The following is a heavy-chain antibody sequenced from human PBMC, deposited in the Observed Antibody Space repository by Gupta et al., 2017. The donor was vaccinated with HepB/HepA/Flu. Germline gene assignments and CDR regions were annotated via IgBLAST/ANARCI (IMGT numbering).Heavy chain of an antibody. CDR3: ARGSGSTTRALDI. CDR2: IKQDGSEK. D-gene: IGHD2/OR15-2a*01. V-gene: IGHV3-7*01. CDR1: GFTFRSHL. Sequence: EVQLVESGGGLVQPGGSLRLSCAASGFTFRSHLVNWVRQAPGKGLEWVANIKQDGSEKKYVDSVKGRFIISRDNAKDSMYLQMNSLRAEDTAVYYCARGSGSTTRALDIWGQGTMVTVSS. J-gene: IGHJ3*02.